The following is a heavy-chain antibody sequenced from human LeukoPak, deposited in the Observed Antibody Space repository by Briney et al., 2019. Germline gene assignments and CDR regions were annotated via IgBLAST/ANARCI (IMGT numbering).Heavy chain of an antibody. D-gene: IGHD3-22*01. CDR1: GFTFSSYS. Sequence: GGSLRLSCAASGFTFSSYSMNWVRQAPGKGLEWVSSISTFNSYIYYADSVKGRFTISRDDAKNSLDLQMNSLRAEDTAVYYCARGVTYYYDSSGYYSDFDHWGQGTLVTVSS. CDR2: ISTFNSYI. V-gene: IGHV3-21*01. CDR3: ARGVTYYYDSSGYYSDFDH. J-gene: IGHJ4*02.